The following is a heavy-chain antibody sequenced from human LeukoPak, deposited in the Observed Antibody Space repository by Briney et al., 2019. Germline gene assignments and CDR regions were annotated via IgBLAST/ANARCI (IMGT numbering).Heavy chain of an antibody. V-gene: IGHV3-23*01. CDR3: AKDLAXXNSIYDSFDI. CDR1: GFTFSNYA. D-gene: IGHD3-3*02. Sequence: GSLRLSCAASGFTFSNYAMSWVRQAPGKGPEWVSVIGGSDGITYYADSVKGRFTISRDNSKNTLFLQMNSLRAEDTALYYCAKDLAXXNSIYDSFDIWSQGSMVAVSS. J-gene: IGHJ3*02. CDR2: IGGSDGIT.